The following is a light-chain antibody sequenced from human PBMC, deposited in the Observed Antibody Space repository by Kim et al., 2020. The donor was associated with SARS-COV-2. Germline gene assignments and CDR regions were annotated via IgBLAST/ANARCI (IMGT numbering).Light chain of an antibody. CDR2: EVS. CDR1: SSDVGGYNY. Sequence: GQSVTISCTGTSSDVGGYNYVSWYQQHPGNAPKLMIYEVSKRPSGVPDRFSGSKSGNTASLTVSGLQAEDEADYYCSSYAGSNNWVFGGGTKVTVL. V-gene: IGLV2-8*01. J-gene: IGLJ3*02. CDR3: SSYAGSNNWV.